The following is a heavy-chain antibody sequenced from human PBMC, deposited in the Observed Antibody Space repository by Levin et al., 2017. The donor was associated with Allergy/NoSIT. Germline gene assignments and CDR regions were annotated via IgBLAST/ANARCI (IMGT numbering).Heavy chain of an antibody. CDR1: GLPFNNAW. J-gene: IGHJ5*02. V-gene: IGHV3-15*01. D-gene: IGHD1-26*01. CDR3: TVGAEWFDP. Sequence: GGSLRLSCAASGLPFNNAWMSWVRQAPGKGLEWVGRIKSETDGGTTDYAAPVKGRFIISRDESKKTTDLQMNSLKIEDTAVYYCTVGAEWFDPWGQGTPVTVSS. CDR2: IKSETDGGTT.